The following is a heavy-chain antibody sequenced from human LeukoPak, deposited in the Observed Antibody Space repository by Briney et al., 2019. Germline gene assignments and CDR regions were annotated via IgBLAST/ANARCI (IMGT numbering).Heavy chain of an antibody. CDR1: GFTFSSYA. J-gene: IGHJ4*02. Sequence: GESLRLSCAASGFTFSSYAMHWVRQAPGKGLEWVAVISYDGSNKYYADSVKGRFTTSRDNSKNRLYLQMNSLRAEDTAVYYCARDFWDIVVVPATPHYYFDYWGQGTLVTVSS. CDR2: ISYDGSNK. V-gene: IGHV3-30-3*01. D-gene: IGHD2-2*01. CDR3: ARDFWDIVVVPATPHYYFDY.